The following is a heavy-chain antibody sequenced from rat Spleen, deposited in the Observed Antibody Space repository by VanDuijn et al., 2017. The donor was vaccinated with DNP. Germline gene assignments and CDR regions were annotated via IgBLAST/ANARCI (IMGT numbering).Heavy chain of an antibody. Sequence: EVQLVESDGGLVQPGRSLKLSCAASGFIFSDFYMAWVRQAPTKGLEWVATVSYDGSSTYYRDSVKGRFTISRDNAKSTLYLQMDSLRSEDTATYYCARHRTIMPYYYAMDAWGQGASVTVSS. J-gene: IGHJ4*01. D-gene: IGHD1-12*01. V-gene: IGHV5-29*01. CDR1: GFIFSDFY. CDR3: ARHRTIMPYYYAMDA. CDR2: VSYDGSST.